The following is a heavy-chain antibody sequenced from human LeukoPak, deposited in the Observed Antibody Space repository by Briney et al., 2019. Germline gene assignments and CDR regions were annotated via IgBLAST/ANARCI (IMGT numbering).Heavy chain of an antibody. CDR1: GFTFDDYA. J-gene: IGHJ3*02. CDR3: AKVVSGDILTGEDAFDI. Sequence: GGSLRLSCAASGFTFDDYAMHWVGQAPGKGLEWVSGISWNSGSIGYADSVKGRFTISRDNAKNSLYLQMNSLRAEDTALYYCAKVVSGDILTGEDAFDIWGQGTMVTVSS. D-gene: IGHD3-9*01. CDR2: ISWNSGSI. V-gene: IGHV3-9*01.